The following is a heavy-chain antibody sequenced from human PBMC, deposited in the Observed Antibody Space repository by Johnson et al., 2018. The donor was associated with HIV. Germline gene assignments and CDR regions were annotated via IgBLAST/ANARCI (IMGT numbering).Heavy chain of an antibody. CDR2: ITNNGATT. Sequence: VQLMESGGGLVQPGGSLRLSCAASGFTFSQYAMHWVRQAPGKGLEYVSAITNNGATTYYAASVRGRFTISRDNSKNTLYLHMDSQRAGDMAVYYCAIPYYKDGGGYRWGQGTMVTVSS. D-gene: IGHD3-22*01. CDR1: GFTFSQYA. CDR3: AIPYYKDGGGYR. J-gene: IGHJ3*01. V-gene: IGHV3-64*07.